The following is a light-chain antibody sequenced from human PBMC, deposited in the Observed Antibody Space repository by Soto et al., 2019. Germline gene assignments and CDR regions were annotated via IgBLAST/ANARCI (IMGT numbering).Light chain of an antibody. CDR1: QSVSSNY. J-gene: IGKJ1*01. Sequence: ETVLTQSPGTLSLSPGERATLSCRASQSVSSNYLAWYQQKPGQAPRLLIYSASTRATGIPDRFSGSGSGTDFTLTISRLEPEDFAVYYCQQYTSSPRTFGQGTKVEIK. CDR3: QQYTSSPRT. CDR2: SAS. V-gene: IGKV3-20*01.